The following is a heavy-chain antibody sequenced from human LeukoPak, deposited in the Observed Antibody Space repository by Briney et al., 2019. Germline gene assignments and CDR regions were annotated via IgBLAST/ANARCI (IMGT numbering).Heavy chain of an antibody. Sequence: GGSLRLSCAASGFTFSSYAMSWVRQAPGKGLEWVSAISGSGGSTYYADSVKGRFTISRDNSKNTLYLQMNSLRAEDTAVYYCAKVREGSYYKSGFDYWGQGTLVTVSS. CDR2: ISGSGGST. D-gene: IGHD3-10*01. CDR1: GFTFSSYA. V-gene: IGHV3-23*01. CDR3: AKVREGSYYKSGFDY. J-gene: IGHJ4*02.